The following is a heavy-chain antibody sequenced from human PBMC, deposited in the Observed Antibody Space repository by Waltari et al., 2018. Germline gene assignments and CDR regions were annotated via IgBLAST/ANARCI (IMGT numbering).Heavy chain of an antibody. J-gene: IGHJ4*02. D-gene: IGHD1-1*01. CDR1: GFTFSSYG. Sequence: QVQLVESGGGVVQPGRSPRLSCAASGFTFSSYGMHWVRQAPGKGLEWVAVIWYDGSNKYYADSVKGRFTISRDNSKNTLYLQMNSLRAEDTAVYYCASGLGYMDYWGQGTLVTVSS. V-gene: IGHV3-33*01. CDR2: IWYDGSNK. CDR3: ASGLGYMDY.